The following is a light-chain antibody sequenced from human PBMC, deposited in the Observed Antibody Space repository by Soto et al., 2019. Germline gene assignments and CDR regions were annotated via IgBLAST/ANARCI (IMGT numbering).Light chain of an antibody. CDR1: NIGSKT. Sequence: SYELTQPPSVSVAPGQTARITCGGNNIGSKTVHWYQQKPGQAPVLVVYVDSDRPSGIPERFSGSNSGNTATLTISRVEDGDEADYYCQVWDSSSDHYVFGTGTKLTVL. V-gene: IGLV3-21*02. CDR2: VDS. J-gene: IGLJ1*01. CDR3: QVWDSSSDHYV.